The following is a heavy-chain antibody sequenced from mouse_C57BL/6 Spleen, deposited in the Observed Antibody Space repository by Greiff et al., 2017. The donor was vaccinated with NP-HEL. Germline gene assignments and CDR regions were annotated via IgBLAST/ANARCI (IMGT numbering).Heavy chain of an antibody. CDR3: ARGDYYGSSYAFDD. J-gene: IGHJ2*01. Sequence: VQLQQSGPELVKPGASVKIPCKASGYTFTDYNMDWVKQSHGKSLEWIGDINPNNGGTIYNQKFKGKATLTVDKSSSTAYMELRSLTSEDTAVYYCARGDYYGSSYAFDDWGQGTTLTVSS. V-gene: IGHV1-18*01. CDR2: INPNNGGT. CDR1: GYTFTDYN. D-gene: IGHD1-1*01.